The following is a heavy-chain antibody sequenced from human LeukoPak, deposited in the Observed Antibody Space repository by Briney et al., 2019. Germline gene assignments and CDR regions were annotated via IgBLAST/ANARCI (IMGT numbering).Heavy chain of an antibody. CDR1: GFTFSGYA. Sequence: GGSLRLSCAASGFTFSGYAMHWVRQAPGKGLEWVAVASYDGINKYYADSVKGRFTISRDNSKNTLFLQLNSLRTEDTAVYHCATGPLGYCDSTSCFTQFDFWGQGTLVTVSS. CDR3: ATGPLGYCDSTSCFTQFDF. CDR2: ASYDGINK. J-gene: IGHJ4*02. D-gene: IGHD2-2*02. V-gene: IGHV3-30*04.